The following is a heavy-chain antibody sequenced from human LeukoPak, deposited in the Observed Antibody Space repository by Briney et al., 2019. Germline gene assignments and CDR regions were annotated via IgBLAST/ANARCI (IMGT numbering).Heavy chain of an antibody. J-gene: IGHJ4*02. CDR3: AREGRSSTPGY. D-gene: IGHD2-15*01. V-gene: IGHV4-4*07. CDR2: ISGSGST. CDR1: GGSISGYH. Sequence: PSETLSLTCAVSGGSISGYHWSWIRQPAGKGLEWMGRISGSGSTDYNPSLKGRVTMSVDTSKNQISLKLNSVTAADTAVYYCAREGRSSTPGYWGQGTLVTVSS.